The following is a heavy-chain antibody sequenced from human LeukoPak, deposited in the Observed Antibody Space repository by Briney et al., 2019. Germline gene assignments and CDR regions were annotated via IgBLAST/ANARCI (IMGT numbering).Heavy chain of an antibody. CDR2: INHSGST. CDR3: ARAPRLLWFGELLLNYYYYYGMDV. D-gene: IGHD3-10*01. J-gene: IGHJ6*02. Sequence: SETLSLTCAVYGGSFSGYYWSWIRQPSGKGLEWIGEINHSGSTNYNPSLKSRVTISVDTSKNQFSLKLSSVTAADTAVYYCARAPRLLWFGELLLNYYYYYGMDVWGRGTTVTVSS. CDR1: GGSFSGYY. V-gene: IGHV4-34*01.